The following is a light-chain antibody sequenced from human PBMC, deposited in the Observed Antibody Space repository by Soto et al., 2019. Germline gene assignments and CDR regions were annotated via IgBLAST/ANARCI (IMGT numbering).Light chain of an antibody. CDR1: SSDVGDYNL. J-gene: IGLJ1*01. Sequence: QSALTQPASVSGSPGQSITISCTGTSSDVGDYNLVSWYQQHPDKAPQLMIFEVSNRPSGVSYRFSGSKSGNTASLTISGLQADDEADYFCSSYSISTAYLFGTGTKLTVL. V-gene: IGLV2-14*01. CDR2: EVS. CDR3: SSYSISTAYL.